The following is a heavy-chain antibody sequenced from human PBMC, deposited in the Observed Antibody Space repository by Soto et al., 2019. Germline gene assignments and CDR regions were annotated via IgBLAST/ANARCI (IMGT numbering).Heavy chain of an antibody. CDR1: GYTFSNYG. Sequence: GASVKVSCKTSGYTFSNYGITWVRQAPGQGLEWLGWFNPKTGGPNYAPKFQGRVTMTRDTSLSTTYMELTSLTSDDTAVYYCAREHAGFGDYWGPGTLVTVSS. D-gene: IGHD3-16*01. CDR3: AREHAGFGDY. CDR2: FNPKTGGP. J-gene: IGHJ4*02. V-gene: IGHV1-2*02.